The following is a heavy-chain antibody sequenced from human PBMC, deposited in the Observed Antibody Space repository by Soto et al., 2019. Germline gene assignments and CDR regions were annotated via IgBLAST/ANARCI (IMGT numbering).Heavy chain of an antibody. CDR1: GGSISSHY. V-gene: IGHV4-59*11. J-gene: IGHJ5*02. CDR2: IFYSGRSGST. CDR3: ARTALGWFDP. D-gene: IGHD2-21*02. Sequence: PSETLSLTCSVSGGSISSHYWSWIRQPPGKGLEWIGYIFYSGRSGSTNYNPSLKSRVTISVDTSKNQFSLKLSSVTAADTAVYYCARTALGWFDPWGQGTLVTVSS.